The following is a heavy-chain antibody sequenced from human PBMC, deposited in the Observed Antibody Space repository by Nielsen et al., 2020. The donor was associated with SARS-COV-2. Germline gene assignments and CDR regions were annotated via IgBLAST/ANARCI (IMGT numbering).Heavy chain of an antibody. J-gene: IGHJ4*02. CDR1: RYSFASYS. Sequence: ASVKVSCKASRYSFASYSMHWVRQAPEQRLEWMGWINAGNGNTKYSQKFQGRVTMTRDTSANTAYMELSSLSSEDTAVYYCARITPSSGWDYWGQGTLVTVSS. CDR3: ARITPSSGWDY. D-gene: IGHD6-19*01. V-gene: IGHV1-3*01. CDR2: INAGNGNT.